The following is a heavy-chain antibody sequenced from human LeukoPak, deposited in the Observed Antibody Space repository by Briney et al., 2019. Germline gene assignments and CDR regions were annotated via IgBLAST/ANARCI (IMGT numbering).Heavy chain of an antibody. V-gene: IGHV4-30-4*01. D-gene: IGHD2-15*01. J-gene: IGHJ3*02. CDR2: IYYSGST. Sequence: PSETLSLTCTVSGASISSGDYSWSWIRQPPGKGLEWIGYIYYSGSTYYNPSLKSRVTISVDTSKNQFSLKLSSVTAADTAVYYCARESTRLGSGGHAFDIWGQGTMVTVSS. CDR1: GASISSGDYS. CDR3: ARESTRLGSGGHAFDI.